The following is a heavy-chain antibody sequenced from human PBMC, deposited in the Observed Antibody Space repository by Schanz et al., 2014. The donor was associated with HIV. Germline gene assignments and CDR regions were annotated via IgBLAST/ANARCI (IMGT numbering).Heavy chain of an antibody. J-gene: IGHJ6*02. Sequence: VQLVESGGGVVQPGRSLRLSCAASRFTFSSFAMGWVRQAPGKGLAGVSSISGSGHYIYFADSLRGRFTISRDNSRNSVYLQMNSLRADDTAVYYCARDLQGLARQGGMDIWGQGTTVIVSS. CDR1: RFTFSSFA. V-gene: IGHV3-21*06. CDR2: ISGSGHYI. D-gene: IGHD6-6*01. CDR3: ARDLQGLARQGGMDI.